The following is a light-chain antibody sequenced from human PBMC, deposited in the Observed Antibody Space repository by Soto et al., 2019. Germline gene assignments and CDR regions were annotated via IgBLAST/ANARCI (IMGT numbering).Light chain of an antibody. CDR2: GAS. Sequence: VVTQSPATLSVFPGETATLSCRASQSVSSDLAWYQQRPGQAPRLLIYGASTRATGIPARFRGSGSGTEFRLIISSLQSEDFATYYCPQYNTWPPKMAFGRGTKVEIK. V-gene: IGKV3-15*01. J-gene: IGKJ1*01. CDR3: PQYNTWPPKMA. CDR1: QSVSSD.